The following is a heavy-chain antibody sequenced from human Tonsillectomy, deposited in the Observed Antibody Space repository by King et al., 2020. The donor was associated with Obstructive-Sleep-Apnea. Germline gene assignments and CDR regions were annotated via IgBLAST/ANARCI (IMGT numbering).Heavy chain of an antibody. J-gene: IGHJ3*02. Sequence: QLQESGPGLVKPSRTLSLTCAVSGGSISSSHWWRWVRQPPGKGLEWIGEIYHSGRPNYNPSLKSRSTISVDKSNNQISLKLCSVTAADTAVYYCARQLVLDAFGIWGQGTMVTVSS. CDR1: GGSISSSHW. CDR2: IYHSGRP. V-gene: IGHV4-4*02. CDR3: ARQLVLDAFGI. D-gene: IGHD6-13*01.